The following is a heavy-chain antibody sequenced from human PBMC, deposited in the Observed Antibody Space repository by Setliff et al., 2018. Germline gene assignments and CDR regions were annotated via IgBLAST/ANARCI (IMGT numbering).Heavy chain of an antibody. J-gene: IGHJ4*01. D-gene: IGHD3-9*01. CDR2: IYNSGST. V-gene: IGHV4-4*08. CDR1: GGSISSYY. Sequence: SETLSLTCTVSGGSISSYYWSWIRQPPGKGLEWIGYIYNSGSTNYNPSFKSRVTISRDTSTNQFSLKLGSVTAADTAVYYCARERYFDWFFEDWGHGTLVTVSS. CDR3: ARERYFDWFFED.